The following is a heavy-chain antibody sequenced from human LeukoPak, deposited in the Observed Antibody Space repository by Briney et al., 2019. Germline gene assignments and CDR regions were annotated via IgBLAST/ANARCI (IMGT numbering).Heavy chain of an antibody. V-gene: IGHV1-18*04. J-gene: IGHJ4*02. CDR3: ARLTAAAGYESPNFDY. CDR2: ISAYNSNT. Sequence: GASVKLSCKASGYTFTSYGISWVRQAPGQGLEWMGWISAYNSNTNDAQKLQGRVTMTTDTSTSTAYMELRSLRSDDTAVYYCARLTAAAGYESPNFDYWGEGTLVTVSS. D-gene: IGHD6-13*01. CDR1: GYTFTSYG.